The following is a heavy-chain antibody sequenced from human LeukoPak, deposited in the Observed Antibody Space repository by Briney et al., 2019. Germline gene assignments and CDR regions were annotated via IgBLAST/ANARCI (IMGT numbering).Heavy chain of an antibody. J-gene: IGHJ3*02. V-gene: IGHV4-61*01. CDR1: GGSVSSGISY. Sequence: SETLSLTCTVSGGSVSSGISYWSWIRQPPGKGLEWIGYIYYSGSTSYNPSLKSRVTISVDTSKNQFSLRVSSVTAADTAVYYCARRYCSGGSCYSALDIWGQGTMVTVSS. CDR2: IYYSGST. D-gene: IGHD2-15*01. CDR3: ARRYCSGGSCYSALDI.